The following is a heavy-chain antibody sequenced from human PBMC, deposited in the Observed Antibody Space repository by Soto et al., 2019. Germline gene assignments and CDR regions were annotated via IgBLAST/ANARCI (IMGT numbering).Heavy chain of an antibody. CDR2: ISAYNGNT. V-gene: IGHV1-18*01. J-gene: IGHJ6*02. CDR3: ARDEAYGDYGLGYYYGMDV. CDR1: GYTFTSYG. D-gene: IGHD4-17*01. Sequence: ASVKVSCKASGYTFTSYGIRWVRQAPGQGLEWMGWISAYNGNTNYAQKLQGRVTMTTDTSTSTAYMELRSLRSDDTAVYYCARDEAYGDYGLGYYYGMDVWGQGTTVTVSS.